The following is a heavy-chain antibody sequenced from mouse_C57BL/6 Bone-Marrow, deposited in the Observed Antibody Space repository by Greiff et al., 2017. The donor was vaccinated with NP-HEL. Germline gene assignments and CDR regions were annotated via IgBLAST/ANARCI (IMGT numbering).Heavy chain of an antibody. V-gene: IGHV1-52*01. Sequence: QVQLQQPGAELVRPGSSVKLSCKASGYTFTSYWMHWVKQRPIQGLEWIGNIDPSDSDTHYNQKFKDKATWTVDKSSSTAYMQPSSLTSEDSAVYYCARMLRRNFDVWGTGTTVTVSS. CDR1: GYTFTSYW. J-gene: IGHJ1*03. D-gene: IGHD2-12*01. CDR2: IDPSDSDT. CDR3: ARMLRRNFDV.